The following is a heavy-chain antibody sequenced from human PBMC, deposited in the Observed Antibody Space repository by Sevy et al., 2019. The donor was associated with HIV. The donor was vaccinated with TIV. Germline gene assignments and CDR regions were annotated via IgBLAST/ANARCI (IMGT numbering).Heavy chain of an antibody. CDR3: AKYYLWFGEFALRPTPTDY. Sequence: GGSLRLSCAASGFTFSSYGMHWVRQAPGKGLEWVAVISYDGSNKYYADSVKGRFTISRDNSKNTLYLQMNSLRAEDTAVYYCAKYYLWFGEFALRPTPTDYWGQGTLVTVSS. J-gene: IGHJ4*02. CDR2: ISYDGSNK. CDR1: GFTFSSYG. D-gene: IGHD3-10*01. V-gene: IGHV3-30*18.